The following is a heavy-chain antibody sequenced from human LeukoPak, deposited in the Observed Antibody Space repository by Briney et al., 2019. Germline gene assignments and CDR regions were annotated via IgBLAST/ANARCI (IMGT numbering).Heavy chain of an antibody. CDR3: ARGLGELSFDLCY. J-gene: IGHJ4*02. CDR1: GGTFSSYA. V-gene: IGHV1-69*06. D-gene: IGHD3-16*02. CDR2: IIPIFGTA. Sequence: SVKVSCKTSGGTFSSYAISWVRQAPGQGLEWMGGIIPIFGTANYAQKFQGRVTITADKSTSTAYMELSSLRSEDTAVYYCARGLGELSFDLCYWGQGTLVTVSS.